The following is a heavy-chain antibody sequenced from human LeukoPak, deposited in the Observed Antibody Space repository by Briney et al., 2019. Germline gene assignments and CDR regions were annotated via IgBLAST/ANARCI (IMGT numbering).Heavy chain of an antibody. V-gene: IGHV4-59*01. CDR2: IYYSGST. CDR3: ARREKSPYYFDY. Sequence: SETLSLTCTVSGGSISSYYWSWIRQPPGKGLEWIGYIYYSGSTNYNPSLKSRVTISVDTSKNQFSLKLSSVTAADTAVYYGARREKSPYYFDYWGQGTLVTVSS. J-gene: IGHJ4*02. CDR1: GGSISSYY.